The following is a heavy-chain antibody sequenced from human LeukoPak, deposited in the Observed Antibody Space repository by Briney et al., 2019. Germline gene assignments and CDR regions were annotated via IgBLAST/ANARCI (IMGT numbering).Heavy chain of an antibody. CDR2: INHSGST. V-gene: IGHV4-34*01. Sequence: SETLSLTCAVYGGSFSGYYWSWIRQPPGKGLEWIGEINHSGSTNYNPSLKSRVTISVDTSKNQFSLKLNSVTTADTAVYYCAKGGWSLDRWGRGTLVTVSS. J-gene: IGHJ2*01. CDR3: AKGGWSLDR. CDR1: GGSFSGYY.